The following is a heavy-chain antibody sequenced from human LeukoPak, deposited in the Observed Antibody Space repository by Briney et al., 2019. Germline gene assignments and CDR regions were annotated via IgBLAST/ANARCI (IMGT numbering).Heavy chain of an antibody. Sequence: RASVKVSCKASGGTFSSYAISWVRQAPGQGREWMGGIIPIFGTANYAQKFQGRVTITADKSTSTAYMELSSLRSEDTAVYYCARDQVAGELFDYYYMDVWGKGTTVTVSS. J-gene: IGHJ6*03. D-gene: IGHD1-26*01. CDR1: GGTFSSYA. CDR2: IIPIFGTA. V-gene: IGHV1-69*06. CDR3: ARDQVAGELFDYYYMDV.